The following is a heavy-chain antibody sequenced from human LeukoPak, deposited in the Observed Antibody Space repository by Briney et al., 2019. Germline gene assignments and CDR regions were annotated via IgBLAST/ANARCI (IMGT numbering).Heavy chain of an antibody. CDR3: ARVLRRSNQGYFQH. Sequence: SETLSLTCAVYGGSFSGYYWSWIRQPPGKGLEWIGEINHSGSTNYNPSLKSRVTISVDTSKNQFSLKLSSVAAADTAVYYCARVLRRSNQGYFQHWGQGTLVTVSS. J-gene: IGHJ1*01. D-gene: IGHD1-26*01. V-gene: IGHV4-34*01. CDR2: INHSGST. CDR1: GGSFSGYY.